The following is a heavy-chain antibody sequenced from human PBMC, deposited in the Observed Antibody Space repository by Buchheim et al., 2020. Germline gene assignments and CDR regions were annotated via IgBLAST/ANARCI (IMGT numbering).Heavy chain of an antibody. CDR1: GYTFTGYY. CDR3: ARDVSSGWYGGTVGFDY. Sequence: QVQLVQSGAEVKKPGASVKVSCKASGYTFTGYYMHWVRQAPGQGLEWMGRINPNSGGTNYAQKFQGRVTITRDTSSSQAYMELSRLRSDDTAVYYCARDVSSGWYGGTVGFDYWGQGTL. J-gene: IGHJ4*02. V-gene: IGHV1-2*06. CDR2: INPNSGGT. D-gene: IGHD6-19*01.